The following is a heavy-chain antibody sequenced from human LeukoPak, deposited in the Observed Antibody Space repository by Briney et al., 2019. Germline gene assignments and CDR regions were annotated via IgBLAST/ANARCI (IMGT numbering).Heavy chain of an antibody. D-gene: IGHD6-19*01. CDR3: ARGLPRIAVAGTPTDY. Sequence: GASVKVSCKACGYTFPNYSIHWIRQAPGRGLEGMGWMNPNCGNTGYAQKFQERVTMTRKTYISTAYMELSSLRSEDTAVYYCARGLPRIAVAGTPTDYWGQGTLVTVSS. V-gene: IGHV1-8*02. CDR2: MNPNCGNT. J-gene: IGHJ4*02. CDR1: GYTFPNYS.